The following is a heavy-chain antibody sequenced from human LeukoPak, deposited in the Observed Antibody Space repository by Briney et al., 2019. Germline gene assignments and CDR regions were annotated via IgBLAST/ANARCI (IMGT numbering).Heavy chain of an antibody. CDR3: ARALAAAGTFPHY. V-gene: IGHV3-21*01. D-gene: IGHD6-13*01. CDR2: ISSSSSYI. CDR1: GFTFSSYS. Sequence: GGSLRLSCAASGFTFSSYSMNWVRQAPGKGLEWVSSISSSSSYIYYADSVKGRFTISRDNTKNSLYLQMNSLRAEDTAVYYCARALAAAGTFPHYWGQGTLVTVSS. J-gene: IGHJ4*02.